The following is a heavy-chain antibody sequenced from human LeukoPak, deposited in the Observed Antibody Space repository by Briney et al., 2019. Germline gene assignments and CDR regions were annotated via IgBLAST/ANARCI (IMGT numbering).Heavy chain of an antibody. CDR2: INWNGGST. J-gene: IGHJ6*03. D-gene: IGHD3-10*01. Sequence: PGGSLRLSCAASGFTFDDYGMSWVRQVPGKGLEWVSGINWNGGSTGYADSVKGRFTISRDNAKNSLYLQMNSLRAEDTALYYCARVGEEFTPKFLYYYYMDVWGKGTTVTVSS. CDR1: GFTFDDYG. V-gene: IGHV3-20*04. CDR3: ARVGEEFTPKFLYYYYMDV.